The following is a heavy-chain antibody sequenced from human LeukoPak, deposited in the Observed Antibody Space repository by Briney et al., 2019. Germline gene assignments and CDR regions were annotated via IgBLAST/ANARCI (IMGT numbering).Heavy chain of an antibody. V-gene: IGHV4-4*07. Sequence: PSETLSLTCTVSGGSISIYYWSWIRQPAGKGLEWIGRVYTSGSTNYNPSLKSRVTISVDTSKNQFSLKLSSVTAADTAVYYCARGGYATRQGFDYWGQGTLVTVSS. CDR2: VYTSGST. CDR3: ARGGYATRQGFDY. CDR1: GGSISIYY. J-gene: IGHJ4*02. D-gene: IGHD5-12*01.